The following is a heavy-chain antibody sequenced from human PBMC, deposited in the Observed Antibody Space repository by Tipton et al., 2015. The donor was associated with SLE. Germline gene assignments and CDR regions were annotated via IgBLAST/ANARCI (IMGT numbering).Heavy chain of an antibody. CDR2: LSTDGRVT. CDR3: ARAPTISVAGTTDPFGMDV. J-gene: IGHJ6*02. CDR1: GFTFHNYW. Sequence: GSLRLSYAASGFTFHNYWMHWVRQAPGKGLVWVSRLSTDGRVTTYADSVKGRLTISRDNAKNKLYLQMRSLRVEDTGIYYCARAPTISVAGTTDPFGMDVWGPGTRVTVTS. V-gene: IGHV3-74*01. D-gene: IGHD6-19*01.